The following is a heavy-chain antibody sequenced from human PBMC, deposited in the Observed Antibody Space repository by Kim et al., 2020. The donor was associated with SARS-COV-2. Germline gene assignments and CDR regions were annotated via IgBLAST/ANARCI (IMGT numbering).Heavy chain of an antibody. CDR3: ARGPGYSSSWYGTRGWFDP. J-gene: IGHJ5*02. V-gene: IGHV4-34*01. D-gene: IGHD6-13*01. CDR1: GGSFSGYY. CDR2: INHFGST. Sequence: SETLSLTCAVYGGSFSGYYWSWIRQPPGKGLEWIGEINHFGSTNYNPSLKSRVTISVDTSENQFSLKLSSVTAADTAVYYCARGPGYSSSWYGTRGWFDP.